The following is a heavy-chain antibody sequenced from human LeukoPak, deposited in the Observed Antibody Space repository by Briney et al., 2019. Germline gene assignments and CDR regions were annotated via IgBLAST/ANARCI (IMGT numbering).Heavy chain of an antibody. CDR2: ISYDGSNK. V-gene: IGHV3-30*18. D-gene: IGHD1-26*01. CDR1: GFTFSSYG. CDR3: AKAGIVILDY. Sequence: PGRSLRLSCAASGFTFSSYGMHWVRQAPGKGQEWVAVISYDGSNKYYADSVKGRFTISRDNSKNTLYLQMNSLRAEDTAVYYCAKAGIVILDYWGQGTLVTVSS. J-gene: IGHJ4*02.